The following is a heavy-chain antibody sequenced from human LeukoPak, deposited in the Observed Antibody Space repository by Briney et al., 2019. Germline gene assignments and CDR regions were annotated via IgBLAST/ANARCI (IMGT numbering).Heavy chain of an antibody. CDR1: GGTFSSYA. Sequence: ASVKVSCKASGGTFSSYAISWVRQATGQGLEWMGWMNPNSGNTGYAQKFQGRVTMTRNTSISTAYMELSSLRSEDTAVYYCAREKWSGFDPWGQGTLVTVSS. V-gene: IGHV1-8*02. CDR3: AREKWSGFDP. CDR2: MNPNSGNT. D-gene: IGHD1-26*01. J-gene: IGHJ5*02.